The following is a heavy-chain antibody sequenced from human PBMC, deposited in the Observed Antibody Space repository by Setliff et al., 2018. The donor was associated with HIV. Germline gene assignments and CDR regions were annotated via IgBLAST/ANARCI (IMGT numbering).Heavy chain of an antibody. Sequence: GGSLRLSCTASGFIFNNYGMNWVRQVPGKGLEWVSGISGSGGSTYYADSVKGRFTSSRDNSKNTLYLQMNSLRAEDTAVYYCAKTYNWNDVHYYYMDVWGKGTTVTVSS. D-gene: IGHD1-1*01. CDR3: AKTYNWNDVHYYYMDV. J-gene: IGHJ6*03. V-gene: IGHV3-23*01. CDR1: GFIFNNYG. CDR2: ISGSGGST.